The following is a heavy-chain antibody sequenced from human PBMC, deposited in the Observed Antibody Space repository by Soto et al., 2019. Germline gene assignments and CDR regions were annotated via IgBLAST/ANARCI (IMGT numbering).Heavy chain of an antibody. Sequence: QVQLVQSGAEVKKPGASVKVSCKASGYTFTSYGISWVRQAPGQGLEWMGWISAYNGNTNYAQKRQGRVTMTKDTSTRTAYMELRSLRSDDTAVYYCAGSGSYYGYYGMDVWGQGTTVTVSS. CDR1: GYTFTSYG. V-gene: IGHV1-18*01. CDR2: ISAYNGNT. CDR3: AGSGSYYGYYGMDV. J-gene: IGHJ6*02. D-gene: IGHD1-26*01.